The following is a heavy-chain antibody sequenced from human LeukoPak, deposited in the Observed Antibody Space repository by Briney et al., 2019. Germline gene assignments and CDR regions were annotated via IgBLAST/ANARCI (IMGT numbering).Heavy chain of an antibody. V-gene: IGHV3-30-3*01. CDR1: GFTFSSYA. D-gene: IGHD6-19*01. Sequence: PGRSLRLSCAASGFTFSSYAMHWVRQAPGKGLEWVAVISYDGSSKYYADSVKGRFTISRDNSKSTLYLQMNSLRAEDTAIYYCAKDRYSSLNEVDYWGQGTLVTVSS. J-gene: IGHJ4*02. CDR3: AKDRYSSLNEVDY. CDR2: ISYDGSSK.